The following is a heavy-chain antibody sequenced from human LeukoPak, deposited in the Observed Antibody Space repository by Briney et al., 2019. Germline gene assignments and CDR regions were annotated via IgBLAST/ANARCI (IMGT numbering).Heavy chain of an antibody. J-gene: IGHJ5*02. D-gene: IGHD2-15*01. CDR3: AREVGGCSGGSCYSSPRSENWFDP. CDR1: GGTFSSYA. Sequence: ASVKVSCKASGGTFSSYAISWVRQAPGQGLEWMGGIIPIFGTANYAQKFQGRVTITADKSTSTAYMELSSLRSEDTAVYYCAREVGGCSGGSCYSSPRSENWFDPWGQGTLVTVSS. V-gene: IGHV1-69*06. CDR2: IIPIFGTA.